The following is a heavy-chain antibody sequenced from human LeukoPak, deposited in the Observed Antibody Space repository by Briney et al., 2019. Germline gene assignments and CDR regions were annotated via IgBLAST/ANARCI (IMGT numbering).Heavy chain of an antibody. V-gene: IGHV3-30*04. CDR1: GFTFSSYA. CDR3: ARPYYYDSSGYRAHAFDI. CDR2: ISYDGSNK. J-gene: IGHJ3*02. Sequence: PGGTLRLSCAASGFTFSSYAMHWVRQAPGKGLEWVAVISYDGSNKYYADSVKGRFTISRDNSKNTLYLQMNSLRAEDTAVYYCARPYYYDSSGYRAHAFDIWGQGTMVTVSS. D-gene: IGHD3-22*01.